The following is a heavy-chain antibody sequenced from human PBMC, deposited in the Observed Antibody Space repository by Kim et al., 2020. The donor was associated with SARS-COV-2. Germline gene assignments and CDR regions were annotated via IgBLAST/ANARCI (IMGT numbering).Heavy chain of an antibody. Sequence: SETLSLTCTVSGGSISSGGYYWSWIRQHPGKGLEWIGYIYYSGSTYYNPSLKSRVTISVDTSKNQFSLKLSSVTAADTAVYYCAREAFTYYGSGSYSGVVDYWGQGTLVTVSS. J-gene: IGHJ4*02. V-gene: IGHV4-31*03. CDR1: GGSISSGGYY. CDR3: AREAFTYYGSGSYSGVVDY. D-gene: IGHD3-10*01. CDR2: IYYSGST.